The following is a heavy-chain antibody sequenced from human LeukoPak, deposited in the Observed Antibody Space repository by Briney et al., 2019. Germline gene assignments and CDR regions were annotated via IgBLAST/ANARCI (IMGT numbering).Heavy chain of an antibody. D-gene: IGHD3-10*01. CDR2: INPNSGGT. CDR1: GYTFTGYY. J-gene: IGHJ6*03. Sequence: ASVKVSCKASGYTFTGYYMHWVRQAPGQGLEWMGWINPNSGGTNYAQKFQGRVTMTRDASISTAYMELSRLRSDDTAVYYCARELRAMVRGVSYYYYYMDVWGKGTTVTISS. CDR3: ARELRAMVRGVSYYYYYMDV. V-gene: IGHV1-2*02.